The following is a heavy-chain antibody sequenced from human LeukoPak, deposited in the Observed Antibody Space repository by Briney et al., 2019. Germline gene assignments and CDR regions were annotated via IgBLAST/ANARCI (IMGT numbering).Heavy chain of an antibody. CDR2: INPRGGST. CDR3: ARSINDFGDYGHAFDI. J-gene: IGHJ3*02. V-gene: IGHV1-46*01. CDR1: GGTFSSYA. D-gene: IGHD4-17*01. Sequence: ASVKVSCKASGGTFSSYAISWVRQAPGQGLERMGRINPRGGSTSYAQKFQGRVTMTRDPSTSTVYMELSSLRSEDTAVYYCARSINDFGDYGHAFDIWGEGTMVTVSS.